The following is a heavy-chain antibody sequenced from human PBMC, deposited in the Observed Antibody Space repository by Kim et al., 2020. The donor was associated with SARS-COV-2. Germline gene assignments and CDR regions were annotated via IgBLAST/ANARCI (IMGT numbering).Heavy chain of an antibody. V-gene: IGHV1-69*13. Sequence: SVKVSCTTSGGTFSGYTINWLRQAPGQGLEWMGEIIPVSGPSNFAQKFQGRVTITADASTNTVYMEMNSLSSEDTAVYYCARDKRVKEPVVADWGQGT. CDR2: IIPVSGPS. CDR3: ARDKRVKEPVVAD. J-gene: IGHJ4*02. CDR1: GGTFSGYT. D-gene: IGHD3-22*01.